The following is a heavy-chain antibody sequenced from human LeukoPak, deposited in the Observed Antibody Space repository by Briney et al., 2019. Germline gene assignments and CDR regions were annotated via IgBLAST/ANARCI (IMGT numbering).Heavy chain of an antibody. J-gene: IGHJ5*02. CDR3: ARVSVVAATVWFDP. D-gene: IGHD2-15*01. Sequence: PSETLSLTCTVSGGSISSYYWSWTRQPAGKGLEWIGRIYTSGSTNYNPSLRSRVTMSVDTSKNQFSLKLSSVTAADTAVYYCARVSVVAATVWFDPWGQGTLVTVSS. CDR2: IYTSGST. CDR1: GGSISSYY. V-gene: IGHV4-4*07.